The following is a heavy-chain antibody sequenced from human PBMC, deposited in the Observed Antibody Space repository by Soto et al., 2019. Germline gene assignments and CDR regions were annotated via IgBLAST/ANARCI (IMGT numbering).Heavy chain of an antibody. Sequence: SETLSLTCTVSGGSISSYYWSWIRQPPGKGLGWIGYIYYSGSTNYNPSLKSRVTISVDTSKNQFSLKLSSVTAADTAVYYCARLGYCSSTSCPGGAFDIWGQGTMVTVSS. CDR3: ARLGYCSSTSCPGGAFDI. CDR2: IYYSGST. V-gene: IGHV4-59*08. D-gene: IGHD2-2*01. CDR1: GGSISSYY. J-gene: IGHJ3*02.